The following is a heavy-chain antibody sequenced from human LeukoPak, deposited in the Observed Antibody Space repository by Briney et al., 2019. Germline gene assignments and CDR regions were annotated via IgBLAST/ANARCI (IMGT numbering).Heavy chain of an antibody. V-gene: IGHV4-39*01. J-gene: IGHJ4*02. CDR1: GGSISSSSYY. Sequence: SETLSLTCTVSGGSISSSSYYWGWIRQPPGKGLEWIGSIYYSGSTYYNPSLKSRVTISVDTSKNQFSLKLSSVTAADTAVYYCAGTAPPSLIDYWGQGTLVTVSS. CDR2: IYYSGST. CDR3: AGTAPPSLIDY.